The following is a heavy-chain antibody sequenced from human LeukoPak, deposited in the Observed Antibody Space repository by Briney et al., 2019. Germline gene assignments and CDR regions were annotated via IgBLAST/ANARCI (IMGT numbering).Heavy chain of an antibody. CDR2: IRSKTNNYAT. CDR1: GFTFSGSD. J-gene: IGHJ3*02. Sequence: GGSLRLSCAASGFTFSGSDIHWVRQASGKGLEWVGHIRSKTNNYATADAASVKGRFTFSRDDSKNTAYIQMNSLKTEDTAVYYCTRHNYDRSGYGAFDIWGQGTKVTVSS. D-gene: IGHD3-22*01. V-gene: IGHV3-73*01. CDR3: TRHNYDRSGYGAFDI.